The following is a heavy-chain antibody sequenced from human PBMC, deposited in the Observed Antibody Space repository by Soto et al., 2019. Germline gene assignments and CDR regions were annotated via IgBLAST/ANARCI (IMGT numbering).Heavy chain of an antibody. J-gene: IGHJ4*02. CDR1: GESLNNYY. CDR3: ARGRVPAV. V-gene: IGHV4-59*01. Sequence: QVQLQESGPGLVRPSETLFLTCTVSGESLNNYYWSWIRQPPGKGLEWIGFVHYSGSTGYNPSLKSRVTISVDTSKNQLSLKVTSVTTADTAIYFCARGRVPAVWGQGTLVTVSS. CDR2: VHYSGST. D-gene: IGHD3-10*01.